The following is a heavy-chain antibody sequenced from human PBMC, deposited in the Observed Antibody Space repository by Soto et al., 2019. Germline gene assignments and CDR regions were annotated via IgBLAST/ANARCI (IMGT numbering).Heavy chain of an antibody. CDR2: IYHSGST. Sequence: SETLSLTCAVSGGSISSSNLWSWVRQPPGKGLEWIGEIYHSGSTNYNPSLKSRVTISVDKSKNQFSLKLSSVTAADTAVYYWARSPDSSGYYPRWYYYGMDVWGQGTTVTVSS. V-gene: IGHV4-4*02. CDR3: ARSPDSSGYYPRWYYYGMDV. CDR1: GGSISSSNL. D-gene: IGHD3-22*01. J-gene: IGHJ6*02.